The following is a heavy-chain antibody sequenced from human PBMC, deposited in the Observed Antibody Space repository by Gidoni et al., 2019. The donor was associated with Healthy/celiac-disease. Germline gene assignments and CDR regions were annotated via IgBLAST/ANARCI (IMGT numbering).Heavy chain of an antibody. CDR1: GGSISSYY. V-gene: IGHV4-59*01. CDR3: ARATYYYDSSGYLRWFDP. Sequence: QVQLQESGPGLVKPSETLSLTCTVSGGSISSYYWSWIRQPPGKGLEWIGYIYYSGSTNYNPSLKSRVTISVDTSKNQFSLKLSSVTAADTAVYYCARATYYYDSSGYLRWFDPWGQGTLVTVSS. J-gene: IGHJ5*02. CDR2: IYYSGST. D-gene: IGHD3-22*01.